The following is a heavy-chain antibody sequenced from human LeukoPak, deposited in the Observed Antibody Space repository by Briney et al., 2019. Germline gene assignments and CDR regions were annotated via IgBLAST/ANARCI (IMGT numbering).Heavy chain of an antibody. CDR3: AKPQGIGGFGELSYDAFDI. D-gene: IGHD3-10*01. CDR2: ISGSGGST. Sequence: PGGSLRLSCAASGFTFSSYSMNWVRQAPGKGLEWVSAISGSGGSTYYADSVKGRFTISRDNSKNTLYLQMNSLRAEDTAVYYCAKPQGIGGFGELSYDAFDIWGQGTMVTVSS. V-gene: IGHV3-23*01. CDR1: GFTFSSYS. J-gene: IGHJ3*02.